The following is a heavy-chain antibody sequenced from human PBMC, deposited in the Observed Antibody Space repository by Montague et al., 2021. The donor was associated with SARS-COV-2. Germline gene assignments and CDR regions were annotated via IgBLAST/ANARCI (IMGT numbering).Heavy chain of an antibody. CDR2: IYWDDDK. Sequence: PALVKPTQTLTLTCTFSGFSLSTSGVCVGWIRQPPGKALEWLALIYWDDDKRYSPSLKSRLTITKDTSKNQVVLTMTNMDPVDIATYYCAHRPMSELLQGESFQHWGQGTLVTVSS. V-gene: IGHV2-5*02. CDR3: AHRPMSELLQGESFQH. D-gene: IGHD1-26*01. J-gene: IGHJ1*01. CDR1: GFSLSTSGVC.